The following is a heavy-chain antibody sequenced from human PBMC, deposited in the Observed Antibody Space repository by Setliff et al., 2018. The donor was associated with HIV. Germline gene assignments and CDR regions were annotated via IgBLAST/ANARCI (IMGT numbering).Heavy chain of an antibody. CDR2: IYTSGNT. J-gene: IGHJ3*02. Sequence: PSETLSLTCTVSGGSISSGLNYWSWFRQPAGKGLEWIGRIYTSGNTDYNPSLKSRVNISVGTSKNQFSLKLSSVTAADTAVYYCARALSISMVLRGSFDIWGQGTMVTVSS. CDR1: GGSISSGLNY. D-gene: IGHD3-10*01. V-gene: IGHV4-61*02. CDR3: ARALSISMVLRGSFDI.